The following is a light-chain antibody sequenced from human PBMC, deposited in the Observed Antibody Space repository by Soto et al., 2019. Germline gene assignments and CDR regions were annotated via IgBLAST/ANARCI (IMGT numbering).Light chain of an antibody. Sequence: DIQMTQSPSSVSASIGDTATITPRASQDINVYLNWYQQKPGEVPKLLIYSASTLHSGVPSRFTGSGSETDFTLTIRSLQPEDFATYYCQHGYVAPYSFGQGTKVDIK. J-gene: IGKJ2*03. CDR2: SAS. V-gene: IGKV1-39*01. CDR3: QHGYVAPYS. CDR1: QDINVY.